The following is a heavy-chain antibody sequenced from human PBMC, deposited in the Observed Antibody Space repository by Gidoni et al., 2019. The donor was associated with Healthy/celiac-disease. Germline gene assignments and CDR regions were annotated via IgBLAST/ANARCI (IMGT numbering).Heavy chain of an antibody. Sequence: QVQLVESGGGVVQPGRSLRLSGAAAGFTCSSNGRKWVRQAPGQGLEWVAVIWYDGSNKYYADSVKGRFTISRDNSKNTLYLQMNSLRAEDTAVYYCARDRYSSSGLLNPYYYYGMDVWGQGTTVTVSS. V-gene: IGHV3-33*01. J-gene: IGHJ6*02. CDR1: GFTCSSNG. D-gene: IGHD6-6*01. CDR3: ARDRYSSSGLLNPYYYYGMDV. CDR2: IWYDGSNK.